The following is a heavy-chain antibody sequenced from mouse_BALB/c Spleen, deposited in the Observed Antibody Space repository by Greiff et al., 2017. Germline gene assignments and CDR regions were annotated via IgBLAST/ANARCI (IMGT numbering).Heavy chain of an antibody. CDR2: ISNGGGST. CDR1: GFTFSSYT. Sequence: DVMLVESGGGLVQPGGSLKLSCAASGFTFSSYTMSWVRQTPEKRLEWVAYISNGGGSTYYPDTVKGRFTISRDNAKNTLYLQMSSLKSEDTAMYYCARQQYRYGNYFDYWGQGTTLTVSS. J-gene: IGHJ2*01. CDR3: ARQQYRYGNYFDY. D-gene: IGHD2-10*02. V-gene: IGHV5-12-2*01.